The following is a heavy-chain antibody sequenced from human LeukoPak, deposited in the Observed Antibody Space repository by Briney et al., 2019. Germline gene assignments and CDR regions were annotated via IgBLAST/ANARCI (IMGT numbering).Heavy chain of an antibody. D-gene: IGHD1-1*01. V-gene: IGHV4-59*01. CDR3: ARAQPRAYYYYYYMDV. J-gene: IGHJ6*03. CDR1: GGSISSYY. CDR2: IYYSGST. Sequence: PSETLSLTCTVSGGSISSYYWSWIRQPPGKGLKWIGYIYYSGSTNYNPSLKSRVTISVDTSKNQFSLKLSSVTAADTAVYYCARAQPRAYYYYYYMDVWGKGTTVTVSS.